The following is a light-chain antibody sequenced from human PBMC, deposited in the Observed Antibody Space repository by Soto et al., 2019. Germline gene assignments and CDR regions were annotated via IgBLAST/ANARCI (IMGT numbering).Light chain of an antibody. V-gene: IGKV3-11*01. CDR2: DTY. Sequence: EIVLTQSPATLSLSPGGRATLSCRASQSVGSFLAWYQQKPGQAPRLLIYDTYKRPTGVPARFTGSGSGADFTLTINSLEPEDFAVYYCQQRSDWPPLTFGQGTRLDIK. CDR3: QQRSDWPPLT. CDR1: QSVGSF. J-gene: IGKJ5*01.